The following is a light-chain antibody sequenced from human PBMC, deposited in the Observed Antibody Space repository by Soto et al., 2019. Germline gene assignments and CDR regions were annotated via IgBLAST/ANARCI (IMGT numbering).Light chain of an antibody. CDR1: QGVSNY. V-gene: IGKV1-8*01. J-gene: IGKJ1*01. CDR3: QQYYTYPWT. CDR2: AAS. Sequence: AIRMTQSPSSLSASTGDGVSITCRASQGVSNYLAWYQQKPWQAPKVLIHAASTLQGGVPSRFSGSGSGTDFTLTISGLQSDDFATYYCQQYYTYPWTFGQGTKVDIK.